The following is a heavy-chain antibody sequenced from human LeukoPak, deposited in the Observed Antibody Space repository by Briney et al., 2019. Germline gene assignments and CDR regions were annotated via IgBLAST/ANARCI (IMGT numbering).Heavy chain of an antibody. D-gene: IGHD1-26*01. V-gene: IGHV4-38-2*01. CDR3: ARKGSGSFSPLRFFDY. CDR1: GYSISSGYY. Sequence: PSETLSLTCAVSGYSISSGYYWGWIRQPPGKGLEWIGRIYHSGSTYYNPSLKSRVTISVDTSTNQFSMKLSSVTAADTAVYYCARKGSGSFSPLRFFDYWGQGTLVTVSS. J-gene: IGHJ4*02. CDR2: IYHSGST.